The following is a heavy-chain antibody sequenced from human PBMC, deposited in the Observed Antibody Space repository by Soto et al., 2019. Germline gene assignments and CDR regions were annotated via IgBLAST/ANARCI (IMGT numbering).Heavy chain of an antibody. V-gene: IGHV4-39*01. CDR2: IYYSGST. D-gene: IGHD6-13*01. CDR1: GGSISSSSYY. CDR3: ARLSIAAAGPDY. Sequence: SETLSLTCTVSGGSISSSSYYWGWIRQPPGKGLEWIGSIYYSGSTYYNPSLKSRVTISVDTSKNQFSLKLSSVTAADTAVYYCARLSIAAAGPDYWGQGTLVTVSS. J-gene: IGHJ4*02.